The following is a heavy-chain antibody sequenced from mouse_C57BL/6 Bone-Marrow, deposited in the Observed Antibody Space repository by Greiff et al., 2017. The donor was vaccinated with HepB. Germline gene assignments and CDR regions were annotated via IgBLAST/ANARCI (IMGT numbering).Heavy chain of an antibody. V-gene: IGHV3-6*01. Sequence: EVQLQESGPGLVKPSQSLSLTCSVTGYSITSGYYWNWIRQFPGNKLEWMGYISYDGSNNYNPSLKNRISITRDTSKNQFFLKLNSVTTEDTATYYCARDGWLLPHYYAMDYWGQGTSVTVSS. CDR3: ARDGWLLPHYYAMDY. CDR1: GYSITSGYY. CDR2: ISYDGSN. D-gene: IGHD2-3*01. J-gene: IGHJ4*01.